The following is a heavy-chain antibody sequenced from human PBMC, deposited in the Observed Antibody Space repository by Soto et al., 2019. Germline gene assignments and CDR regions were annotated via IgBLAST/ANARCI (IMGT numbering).Heavy chain of an antibody. J-gene: IGHJ3*02. Sequence: SETLSLTCTVSGGSISSGDYYWSWIRQPPGKGLEWIGYIYYSGSTYYNPSLKSRVTISVDTSKNQFSLKLSSVTAADTAEYYCARSGGQLWDDAFDIWGQGTMVTVSS. CDR3: ARSGGQLWDDAFDI. D-gene: IGHD5-18*01. V-gene: IGHV4-30-4*01. CDR1: GGSISSGDYY. CDR2: IYYSGST.